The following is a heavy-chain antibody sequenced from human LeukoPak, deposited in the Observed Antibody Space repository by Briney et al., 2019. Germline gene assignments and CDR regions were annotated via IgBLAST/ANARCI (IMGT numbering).Heavy chain of an antibody. V-gene: IGHV3-9*01. CDR3: AKDMRHGAYYDILTGYYLAPAYFDY. CDR2: ISWNSGSI. Sequence: PGGSLRLSCAASGFTFDDYAMHWVRQAPGKGLEWVSGISWNSGSIGYADSVKGRFTISRDNAKNSLYLQMNSLRAEDTALYYCAKDMRHGAYYDILTGYYLAPAYFDYWGQGTLVTVSS. D-gene: IGHD3-9*01. J-gene: IGHJ4*02. CDR1: GFTFDDYA.